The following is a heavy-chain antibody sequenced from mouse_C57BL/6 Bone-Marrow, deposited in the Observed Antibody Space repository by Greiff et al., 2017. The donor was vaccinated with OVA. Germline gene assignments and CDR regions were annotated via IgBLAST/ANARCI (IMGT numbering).Heavy chain of an antibody. J-gene: IGHJ2*01. CDR1: GYSITSGYY. Sequence: EVQLVESGPGLVKPSQSLSLTCSVTGYSITSGYYWNWIRQFPGNKLEWMAYISYDGSNNYNPSLKNRISITRDTSKNQFFLKLNSVTTEDTATYHCARGGGLLGLDYWGQGTTLTVSS. D-gene: IGHD3-3*01. CDR3: ARGGGLLGLDY. CDR2: ISYDGSN. V-gene: IGHV3-6*01.